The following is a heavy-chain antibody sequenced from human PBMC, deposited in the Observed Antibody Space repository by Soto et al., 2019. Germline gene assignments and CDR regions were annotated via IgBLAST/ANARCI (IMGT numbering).Heavy chain of an antibody. CDR2: ISSSSSYI. J-gene: IGHJ4*02. CDR1: GFTFSSYS. D-gene: IGHD4-17*01. CDR3: AMGSEDYQGVYGDYVDY. V-gene: IGHV3-21*01. Sequence: GGSLRLSCAASGFTFSSYSMNWVRQAPGKGLEWVSSISSSSSYIYYADSVKGRFTISRDNAKNSLYLQMNSLRAEDTAVYYCAMGSEDYQGVYGDYVDYWGQGTLVTVSS.